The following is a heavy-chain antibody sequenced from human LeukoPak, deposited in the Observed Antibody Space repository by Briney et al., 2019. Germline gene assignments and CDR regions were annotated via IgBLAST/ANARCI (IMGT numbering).Heavy chain of an antibody. V-gene: IGHV3-7*01. CDR1: EFTFSNYW. CDR2: IKQDGSEK. Sequence: GGSLRLSCAASEFTFSNYWMSWVRQAPGKGLEWVANIKQDGSEKYYVDSVKGRFTISRDNSKNTLYLQMNSLRAEDTAVYYCAKDLPRSGYYPLVFDPWGQGTLVTVSS. J-gene: IGHJ5*02. D-gene: IGHD3-3*01. CDR3: AKDLPRSGYYPLVFDP.